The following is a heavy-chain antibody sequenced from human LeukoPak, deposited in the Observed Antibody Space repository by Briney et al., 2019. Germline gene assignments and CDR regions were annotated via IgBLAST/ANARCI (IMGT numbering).Heavy chain of an antibody. CDR3: TRPVDTAMGGLSLGY. Sequence: ASVKVSCKASGYTFTSYDINWVRQATGQGLEWMGWMNPNSGNTGYAQKFQGRVTMTRDMSTSTVYMELSSLRSEDTAVYYCTRPVDTAMGGLSLGYWGQGTLVTVSS. J-gene: IGHJ4*02. CDR1: GYTFTSYD. D-gene: IGHD5-18*01. V-gene: IGHV1-8*02. CDR2: MNPNSGNT.